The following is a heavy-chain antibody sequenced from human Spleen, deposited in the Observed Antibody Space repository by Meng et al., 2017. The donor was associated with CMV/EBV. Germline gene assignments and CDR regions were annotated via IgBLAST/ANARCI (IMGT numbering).Heavy chain of an antibody. Sequence: SETLSLTCTVSGASISSSNTYYWGWIRQPPGKGLEWIGSIFESGSTYYNPSLKNRVTISLATSNNHFSLRLSSVTAADTAVYYCASVEGSSPGLDWGQGTLVTVSS. CDR1: GASISSSNTYY. D-gene: IGHD6-6*01. CDR2: IFESGST. V-gene: IGHV4-39*02. CDR3: ASVEGSSPGLD. J-gene: IGHJ4*02.